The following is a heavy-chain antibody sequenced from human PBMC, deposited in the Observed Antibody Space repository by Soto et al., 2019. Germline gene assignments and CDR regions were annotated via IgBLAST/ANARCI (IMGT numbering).Heavy chain of an antibody. CDR2: VSGSGGIT. CDR3: AKRVEGSGSYYKGPFDY. CDR1: GFSFNNYA. J-gene: IGHJ4*02. V-gene: IGHV3-23*01. Sequence: EVHLLESGGGLVQPGGSLRLSCAASGFSFNNYAMSWVRQAPGKGLEWLSGVSGSGGITYYADSVKGRFTISRDNSKNTLYLQMNSLRVEDTAVYYYAKRVEGSGSYYKGPFDYWGQGTLVTVSS. D-gene: IGHD3-10*01.